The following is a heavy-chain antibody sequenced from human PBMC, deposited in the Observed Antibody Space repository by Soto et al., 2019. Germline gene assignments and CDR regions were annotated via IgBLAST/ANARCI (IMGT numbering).Heavy chain of an antibody. CDR2: ILPIFGTA. Sequence: QVQLVQSGAEVKKPGSSVKVSCKASGGTFSSYAISWVRQAPGQGLEWLGGILPIFGTANDAQKFQGRVTSTADESTSTAYMELSSLRSEDTAVYYGARTYWFESSGYLPMGADYWGQGTLVTVSS. CDR1: GGTFSSYA. V-gene: IGHV1-69*12. D-gene: IGHD3-22*01. CDR3: ARTYWFESSGYLPMGADY. J-gene: IGHJ4*02.